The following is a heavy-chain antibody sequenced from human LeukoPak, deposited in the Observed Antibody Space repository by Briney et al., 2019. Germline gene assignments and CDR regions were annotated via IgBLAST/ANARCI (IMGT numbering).Heavy chain of an antibody. J-gene: IGHJ4*02. CDR2: ISSSSSYI. CDR3: ARVREISYYDYVWGSYRYTADY. D-gene: IGHD3-16*02. V-gene: IGHV3-21*01. CDR1: GFTFSSYS. Sequence: PGGSLRLSCAASGFTFSSYSMNWVRQAPGKGLEWVSSISSSSSYIYYADSVKGRFTISRDNAKNSLYLQMNSLRAEDTAVYYCARVREISYYDYVWGSYRYTADYWGQGTLVTVSS.